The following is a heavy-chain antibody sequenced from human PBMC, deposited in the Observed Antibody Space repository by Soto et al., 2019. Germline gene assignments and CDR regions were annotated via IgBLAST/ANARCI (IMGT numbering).Heavy chain of an antibody. CDR2: INYSGSA. CDR1: GGSISSSSYY. J-gene: IGHJ4*02. CDR3: ARHMHPSRIAVGVYY. Sequence: QLQLQESGPGLVKPSETLSLTCTVSGGSISSSSYYWGWIRQPPGKGLEWIGSINYSGSAYYNPSLKSRVTIAVDTSKNQLCLKLSSVTGADTAVYYCARHMHPSRIAVGVYYWGQGALVTVSS. D-gene: IGHD6-19*01. V-gene: IGHV4-39*01.